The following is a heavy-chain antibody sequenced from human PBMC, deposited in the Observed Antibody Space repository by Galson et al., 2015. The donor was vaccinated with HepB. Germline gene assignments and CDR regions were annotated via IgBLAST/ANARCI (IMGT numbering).Heavy chain of an antibody. CDR3: ARSQVAGTWYYYGMDV. J-gene: IGHJ6*04. D-gene: IGHD6-19*01. Sequence: SVKVSCKASGGTFSSYAISWVRQAPGQGLEWMGGIIPIFGTANYAQKFQGRVTITADKSTSTAYMELSSLRSEDTAVYYCARSQVAGTWYYYGMDVWGKGTTVTVSS. V-gene: IGHV1-69*06. CDR1: GGTFSSYA. CDR2: IIPIFGTA.